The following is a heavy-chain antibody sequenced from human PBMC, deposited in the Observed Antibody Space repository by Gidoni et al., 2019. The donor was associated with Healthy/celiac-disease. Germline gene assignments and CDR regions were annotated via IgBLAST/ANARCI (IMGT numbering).Heavy chain of an antibody. V-gene: IGHV3-74*01. Sequence: EVQLVESGGGVVQPGGSLRIACAASGFPFSRYCRHWVPQAPGKGLVWVSRINSDGRSTSDAYSVKVLFNISSDNAKNTLYLQMNRLRAEYTAVYFCSREVKYLYISSSSNALDIGGQGTMVTVSS. D-gene: IGHD6-6*01. J-gene: IGHJ3*02. CDR1: GFPFSRYC. CDR3: SREVKYLYISSSSNALDI. CDR2: INSDGRST.